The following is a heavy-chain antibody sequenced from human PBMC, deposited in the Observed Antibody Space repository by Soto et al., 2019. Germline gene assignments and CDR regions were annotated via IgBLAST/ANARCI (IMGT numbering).Heavy chain of an antibody. CDR2: TYYRSKWYN. J-gene: IGHJ6*02. CDR1: GDSVSSNSAA. V-gene: IGHV6-1*01. CDR3: ARDLSYSGYDYLGGRGYYYYGMDV. D-gene: IGHD5-12*01. Sequence: QVQLQQSGPGLVKPSQTLSLTCAISGDSVSSNSAAWNWIRQSPSRGLEWLGRTYYRSKWYNDYAVSVKSRITINPDTSKNQFSLQLNSVTPEDTAVYYCARDLSYSGYDYLGGRGYYYYGMDVWGQGTTVTVSS.